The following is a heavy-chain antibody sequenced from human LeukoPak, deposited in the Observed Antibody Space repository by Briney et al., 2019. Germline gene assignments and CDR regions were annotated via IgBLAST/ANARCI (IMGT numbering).Heavy chain of an antibody. CDR2: ISGSGSST. J-gene: IGHJ4*02. CDR1: GFTFSSYA. D-gene: IGHD4-17*01. V-gene: IGHV3-23*01. Sequence: PGGSLRLSCAASGFTFSSYAMSWVRQAPGKGLEWVSAISGSGSSTYYADSVRGRFTISRDNSKNTLYLQVNSLRAEDTAVYYCAKDGTLSRAYGDYVVWGQGTLVTVSS. CDR3: AKDGTLSRAYGDYVV.